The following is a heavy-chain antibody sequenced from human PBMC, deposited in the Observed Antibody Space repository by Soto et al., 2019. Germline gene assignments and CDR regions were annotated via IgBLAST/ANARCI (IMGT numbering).Heavy chain of an antibody. CDR3: ARVRGTAGKRYFDY. V-gene: IGHV4-59*01. CDR1: GGSMIAYY. Sequence: QVQLQESGPRLVKPSETLSLTCTVSGGSMIAYYWNWMRQPPGKGLQWIGYTYYSGSTTYNPSLKSRVTISVDSSKNQFSLKLDSVPPADTAVYYCARVRGTAGKRYFDYWGPGTLVTVSS. D-gene: IGHD6-13*01. J-gene: IGHJ4*02. CDR2: TYYSGST.